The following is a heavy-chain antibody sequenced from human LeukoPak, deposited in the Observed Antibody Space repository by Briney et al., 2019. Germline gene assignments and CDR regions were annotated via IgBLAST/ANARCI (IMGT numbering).Heavy chain of an antibody. D-gene: IGHD3-22*01. Sequence: GGSLRLSCAASGFTVSSNYMSWVRQAPGKGLEWVSVVYSGGSTYYADSVKGRFTISRHNSKNTLYLQMNSLRAEDTAVYYCARDLYDSSGYWGQGTLVTVSS. J-gene: IGHJ4*02. CDR3: ARDLYDSSGY. CDR1: GFTVSSNY. CDR2: VYSGGST. V-gene: IGHV3-53*04.